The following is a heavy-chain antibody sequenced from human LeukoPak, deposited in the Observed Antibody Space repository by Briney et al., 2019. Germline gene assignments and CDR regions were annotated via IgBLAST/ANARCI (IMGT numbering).Heavy chain of an antibody. V-gene: IGHV5-51*01. Sequence: GESLKISCKGSGYSFTSYWIGWVRQMPGKGLEWMGIIYPGDSDTRNSPSFQGQVTISADKSISTAYLQWSSLKASDTAMYYCARHSSYYYDSSGYYPDYWGQGTLVTVSS. J-gene: IGHJ4*02. CDR2: IYPGDSDT. CDR1: GYSFTSYW. D-gene: IGHD3-22*01. CDR3: ARHSSYYYDSSGYYPDY.